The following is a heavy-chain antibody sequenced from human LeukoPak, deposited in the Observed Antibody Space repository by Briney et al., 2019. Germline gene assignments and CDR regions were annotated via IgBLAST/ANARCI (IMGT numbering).Heavy chain of an antibody. V-gene: IGHV4-61*05. CDR3: ARHFSGTSAPLPFDY. CDR1: GGSISSSSYY. J-gene: IGHJ4*02. D-gene: IGHD3-3*02. Sequence: PSETLSLTCTVSGGSISSSSYYWSWIRQTPGKGLEWIAYIYYSGSIEYNPSLQSRVTISVDTSKNQFSLTLSSVTAADTAVYYCARHFSGTSAPLPFDYWGQGTLVTVSS. CDR2: IYYSGSI.